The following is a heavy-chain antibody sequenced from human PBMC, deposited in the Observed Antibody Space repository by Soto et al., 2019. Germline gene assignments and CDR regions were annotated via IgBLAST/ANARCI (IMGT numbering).Heavy chain of an antibody. V-gene: IGHV3-23*01. CDR1: GFSFRSSP. D-gene: IGHD3-16*01. CDR3: AKDPHWGIISPTPDH. J-gene: IGHJ4*02. CDR2: INGGDDSK. Sequence: EVQLLESGGGLVQPGGSLRLSCAVSGFSFRSSPMSWVRRAPGKGLEWVSGINGGDDSKHYAESVRGRFTITRDNSKNTLLLQMNSLRAEDTAIYYAAKDPHWGIISPTPDHWGQETLVTVSS.